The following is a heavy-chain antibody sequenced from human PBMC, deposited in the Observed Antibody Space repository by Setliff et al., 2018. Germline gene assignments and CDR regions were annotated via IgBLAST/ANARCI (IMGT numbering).Heavy chain of an antibody. J-gene: IGHJ6*02. CDR1: GGSLTNRY. CDR2: IYYSGTT. Sequence: SETLSLTCTVSGGSLTNRYWRWSRQPPGKGLEWLGYIYYSGTTNYSPSLKSRVTISVDTSKNQFSLSLKSVTAADTAVYYCARDRTAYSYGMDVWGQGTTVTVSS. CDR3: ARDRTAYSYGMDV. D-gene: IGHD2-8*02. V-gene: IGHV4-59*01.